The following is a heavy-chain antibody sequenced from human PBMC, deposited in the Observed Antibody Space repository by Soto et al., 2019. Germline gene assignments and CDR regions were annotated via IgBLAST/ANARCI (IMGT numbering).Heavy chain of an antibody. J-gene: IGHJ4*02. CDR3: ARGYSGYSSSFDY. CDR1: GFSFRSYG. V-gene: IGHV3-33*01. D-gene: IGHD6-13*01. CDR2: IWYDGSNI. Sequence: GGSLRLSCAASGFSFRSYGMHWVRQAPGKGLEWVAVIWYDGSNIQYGASVKGRFTISRDNSKNTLYLQMNSLRAEDTAVYYCARGYSGYSSSFDYWGQGTLVTVSS.